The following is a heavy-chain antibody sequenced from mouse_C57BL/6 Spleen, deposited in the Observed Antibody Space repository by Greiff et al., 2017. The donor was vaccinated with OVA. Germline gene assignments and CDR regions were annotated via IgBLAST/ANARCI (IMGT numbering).Heavy chain of an antibody. J-gene: IGHJ4*01. CDR3: ARQEEGAMDY. CDR1: GFTFSDYG. Sequence: EVKLMESGGGLVQPGGSLKLSCAASGFTFSDYGMAWVRQAPRKGPEWVAFISNLAYSIYYADTVTGRFTISRENAKNTLYLEMSSLRSEDTAIYYCARQEEGAMDYWGQGTSVTVSS. CDR2: ISNLAYSI. V-gene: IGHV5-15*01.